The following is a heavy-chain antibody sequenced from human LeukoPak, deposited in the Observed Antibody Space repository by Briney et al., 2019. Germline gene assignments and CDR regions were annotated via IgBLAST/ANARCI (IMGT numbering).Heavy chain of an antibody. J-gene: IGHJ4*02. CDR2: VNHSGST. V-gene: IGHV4-34*01. CDR1: GGSFSGYY. CDR3: ARARASAFDY. D-gene: IGHD2-21*01. Sequence: SETLSLTCAVYGGSFSGYYWSWIRQPPGKGLEWIGEVNHSGSTNYNPSLKSRVTISVDTSKNQFSLKLSSVTAADTAVYYCARARASAFDYWGQGTLVTVSS.